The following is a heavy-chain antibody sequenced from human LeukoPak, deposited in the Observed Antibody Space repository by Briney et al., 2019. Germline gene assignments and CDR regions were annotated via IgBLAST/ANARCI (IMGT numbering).Heavy chain of an antibody. J-gene: IGHJ4*02. V-gene: IGHV4-31*03. D-gene: IGHD3-22*01. Sequence: PSQTLSLTCTVSGASFSSGDQYWNWIRQSPGKGLEWIGSIHPSGRLYNNPSLESRVTISIDTPKNQFSLNLNSVTAPDPAVYLCSRGLDSRKLGYWGQGTLVTVSS. CDR3: SRGLDSRKLGY. CDR2: IHPSGRL. CDR1: GASFSSGDQY.